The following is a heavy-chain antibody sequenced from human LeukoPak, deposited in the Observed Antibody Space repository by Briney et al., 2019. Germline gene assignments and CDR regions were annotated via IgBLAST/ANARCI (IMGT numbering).Heavy chain of an antibody. CDR2: ISSSSSTI. D-gene: IGHD3-22*01. Sequence: QSGGSLRLSCAASGFTFSSYAMSWVRQAPGKGLEWVSYISSSSSTIYYADSVKGRFTISRDNAKNSLYLQMNSLRAEDTAVYYCARDYSGYSSHYFDYWGQGTLVTVSS. CDR3: ARDYSGYSSHYFDY. J-gene: IGHJ4*02. CDR1: GFTFSSYA. V-gene: IGHV3-48*01.